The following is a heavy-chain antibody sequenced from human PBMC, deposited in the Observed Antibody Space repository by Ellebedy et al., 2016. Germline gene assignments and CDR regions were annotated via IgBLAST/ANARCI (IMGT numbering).Heavy chain of an antibody. J-gene: IGHJ6*02. D-gene: IGHD2-2*02. V-gene: IGHV4-30-2*01. CDR1: GGSISSGGYF. CDR2: IYQNGNT. CDR3: ARDSHRVVPAAIIARYYYNGMDV. Sequence: LRLXXAVSGGSISSGGYFWSWIRQPPGKGLEWIGYIYQNGNTYYNPSLESRVMLSIDKSKNQFSLKLSSVTAADTAVYYCARDSHRVVPAAIIARYYYNGMDVWGQGTTVTVSS.